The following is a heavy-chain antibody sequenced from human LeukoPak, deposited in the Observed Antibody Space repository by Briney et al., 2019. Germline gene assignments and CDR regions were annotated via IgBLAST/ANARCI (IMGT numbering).Heavy chain of an antibody. J-gene: IGHJ3*02. CDR2: INHSGST. CDR3: ARETGGAFDI. D-gene: IGHD1-14*01. Sequence: SETLSLTCAVYGGSFSGYYWSWIRQPPGKGLEWIGEINHSGSTNYNPSLKSRVTIPVDTSKNQFSLKLSSVTAADTAVYYCARETGGAFDIWGQGTMVTVSS. CDR1: GGSFSGYY. V-gene: IGHV4-34*01.